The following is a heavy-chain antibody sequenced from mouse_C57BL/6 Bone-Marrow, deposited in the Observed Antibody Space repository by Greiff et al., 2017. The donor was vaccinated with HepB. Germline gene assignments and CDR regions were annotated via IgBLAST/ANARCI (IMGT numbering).Heavy chain of an antibody. Sequence: QVQLQQSGAELMKPGASVKLSCKATGYTFTGYWIEWVKQRPGHGLEWIGEILPGSGSTNYNEKFKGKATFTADTSSNTAYMQLSSLTTEDSAIYYCARGAYDYDEAWFAYWGQGTLVTVSA. J-gene: IGHJ3*01. D-gene: IGHD2-4*01. CDR3: ARGAYDYDEAWFAY. V-gene: IGHV1-9*01. CDR2: ILPGSGST. CDR1: GYTFTGYW.